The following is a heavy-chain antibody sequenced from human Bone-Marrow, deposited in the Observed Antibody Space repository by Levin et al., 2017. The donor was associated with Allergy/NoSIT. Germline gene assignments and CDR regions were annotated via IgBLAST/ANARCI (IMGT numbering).Heavy chain of an antibody. CDR1: EDTFSGHY. CDR2: INPHSGDT. J-gene: IGHJ4*02. CDR3: AGSAASGLYV. V-gene: IGHV1-2*02. Sequence: AASVKVSCKASEDTFSGHYMHWVRQAPDQGLQWMGWINPHSGDTYYSQIFQDRVTMTWDTSLNTAYMELSRLRSGDTAIYFCAGSAASGLYVWGQGSVVSVS. D-gene: IGHD6-19*01.